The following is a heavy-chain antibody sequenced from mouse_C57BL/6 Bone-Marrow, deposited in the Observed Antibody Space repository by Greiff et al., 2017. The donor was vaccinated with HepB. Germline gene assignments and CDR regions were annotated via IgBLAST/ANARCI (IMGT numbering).Heavy chain of an antibody. J-gene: IGHJ1*03. V-gene: IGHV3-6*01. CDR3: ARVYWYFDV. CDR1: GYSITSGYY. Sequence: VQLQESGPGLVKPSQSLSLTCSVTGYSITSGYYWNWIRQFPGNKLEWMGYISYDGSNNYNPSLKNRISITRDTSKNQFFLKLNSVTTEDTATYYCARVYWYFDVWGTGTTVTVSS. CDR2: ISYDGSN.